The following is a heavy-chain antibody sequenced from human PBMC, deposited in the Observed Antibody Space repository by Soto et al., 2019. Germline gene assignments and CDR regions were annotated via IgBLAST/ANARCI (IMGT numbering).Heavy chain of an antibody. V-gene: IGHV3-48*02. D-gene: IGHD6-13*01. CDR3: ARDRVYTRPWYFDF. Sequence: EVQLVESGGGLVQPGGSLRLSCAASGFTFSYYAMGWVRQAPGKGLEWISYIGTSSSTLYYADSVKGRFTISRDNAKNSRYLQMNSLRDEDTAVYYCARDRVYTRPWYFDFWGQGVLVTVSS. J-gene: IGHJ4*02. CDR1: GFTFSYYA. CDR2: IGTSSSTL.